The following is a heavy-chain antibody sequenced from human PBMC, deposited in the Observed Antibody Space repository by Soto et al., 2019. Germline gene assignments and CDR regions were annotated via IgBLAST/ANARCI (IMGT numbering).Heavy chain of an antibody. J-gene: IGHJ6*02. Sequence: GGSLRLSCAASGFTFSSYAMSWVRQAPGKGLEWVSAISGSGGSTYYADSVKGRFTISRDNSKNTLYLQMNSLRAEDTAVYYFAKDHYGSGSYYYYYGMDVWGQGTTVTVSS. CDR1: GFTFSSYA. V-gene: IGHV3-23*01. D-gene: IGHD3-10*01. CDR3: AKDHYGSGSYYYYYGMDV. CDR2: ISGSGGST.